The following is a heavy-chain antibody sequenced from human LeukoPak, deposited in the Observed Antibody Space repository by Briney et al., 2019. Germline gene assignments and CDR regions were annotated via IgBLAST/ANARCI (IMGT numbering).Heavy chain of an antibody. J-gene: IGHJ6*03. D-gene: IGHD4-17*01. CDR2: IYRDGST. V-gene: IGHV3-53*01. Sequence: AGGSLRLSCAASGFTVSSSYMSWVRQAPGKGLEWVSIIYRDGSTSYADSVKGRFTISRDNSKNTLFLQMNSLRAEDTAVYYCAKAPTVTNHYYYYYMDVWGKGTTVTVSS. CDR1: GFTVSSSY. CDR3: AKAPTVTNHYYYYYMDV.